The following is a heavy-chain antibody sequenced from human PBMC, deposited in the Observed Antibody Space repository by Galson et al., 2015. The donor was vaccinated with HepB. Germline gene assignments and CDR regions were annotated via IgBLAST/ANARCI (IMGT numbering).Heavy chain of an antibody. CDR2: TYYRSKWYN. D-gene: IGHD6-6*01. V-gene: IGHV6-1*01. Sequence: CAISGDSVSSNSAAWNWIRQSPSRGLEWLGRTYYRSKWYNDYAVSVKSRITINPDTSKNQFSLQLNSVTPEDTAVYYCARDIGYSSSWSHYYYYYGTDVWGQGTTVTVSS. CDR1: GDSVSSNSAA. CDR3: ARDIGYSSSWSHYYYYYGTDV. J-gene: IGHJ6*02.